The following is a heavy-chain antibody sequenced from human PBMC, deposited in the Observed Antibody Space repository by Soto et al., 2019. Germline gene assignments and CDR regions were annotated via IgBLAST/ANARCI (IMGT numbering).Heavy chain of an antibody. Sequence: SVKVSCKASGGTFSSYAISWVRQAPGQGLEWMGGIIPIFGTANYAQKFQGRVTITADKSTSTAYMELSSLRSEDTAVYYCATVRRADYSDSRGYYQRTNGFDRWGQGSMVPV. J-gene: IGHJ3*02. CDR3: ATVRRADYSDSRGYYQRTNGFDR. D-gene: IGHD3-22*01. CDR2: IIPIFGTA. CDR1: GGTFSSYA. V-gene: IGHV1-69*06.